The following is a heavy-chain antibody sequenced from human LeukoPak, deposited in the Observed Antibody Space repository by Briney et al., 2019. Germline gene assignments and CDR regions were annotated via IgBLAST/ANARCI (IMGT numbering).Heavy chain of an antibody. CDR3: AKDLVWSY. J-gene: IGHJ4*02. V-gene: IGHV3-30*18. Sequence: GRSLRLSCAASGFTFSSYGMHWVRQAPGKGLEWVAVISYDGSNKYYADSVKGRFTISRDNSKNTLYLQMNSLGAEDTAVYYCAKDLVWSYWGQGTLVTVSS. CDR2: ISYDGSNK. D-gene: IGHD3-3*01. CDR1: GFTFSSYG.